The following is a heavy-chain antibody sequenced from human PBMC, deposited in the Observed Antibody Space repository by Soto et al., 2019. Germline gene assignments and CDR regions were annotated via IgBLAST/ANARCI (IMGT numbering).Heavy chain of an antibody. CDR1: GDSVSSNNAA. CDR2: TYYRSKWYS. V-gene: IGHV6-1*01. D-gene: IGHD6-6*01. Sequence: SQTLSLTCAISGDSVSSNNAACNWIRQSPSRGLEWLGRTYYRSKWYSDYSLSVKSRITINPDTSNDQFSLRLNSVTAEDTALYYCARAKEYTRSSGMDVWGRVTTVTVS. CDR3: ARAKEYTRSSGMDV. J-gene: IGHJ6*02.